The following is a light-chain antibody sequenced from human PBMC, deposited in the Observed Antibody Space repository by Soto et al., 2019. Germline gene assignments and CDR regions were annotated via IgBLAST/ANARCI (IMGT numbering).Light chain of an antibody. Sequence: ASVLDTANLTNLASQSISSWLAWYQQKPGKAPKLLIYKASSLESGVPSRFSGSGSGTDFTLTICNLGLGDCATYYSELANYYPPPLGDGTRLEIK. CDR3: ELANYYPPP. V-gene: IGKV1-5*03. CDR1: QSISSW. J-gene: IGKJ5*01. CDR2: KAS.